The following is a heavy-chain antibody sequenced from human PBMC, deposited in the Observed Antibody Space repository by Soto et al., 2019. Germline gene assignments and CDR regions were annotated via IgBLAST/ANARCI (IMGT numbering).Heavy chain of an antibody. Sequence: EVQLLESGGGLVQPGGSLRLSCAASGFPFISYAMSWVRQAPGRGLEWVSTISGRGGYTYYADAVKGRFTITSDSSKNTLYLQMNSLRVDDTAIYYCAKHPRSGWYNLGWFDPWGHGTLVTVSS. J-gene: IGHJ5*02. CDR1: GFPFISYA. V-gene: IGHV3-23*01. CDR2: ISGRGGYT. D-gene: IGHD6-19*01. CDR3: AKHPRSGWYNLGWFDP.